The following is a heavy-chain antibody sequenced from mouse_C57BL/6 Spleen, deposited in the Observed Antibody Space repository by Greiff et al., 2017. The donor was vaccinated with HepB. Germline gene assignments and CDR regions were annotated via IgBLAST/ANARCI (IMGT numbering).Heavy chain of an antibody. CDR2: IYPGNSDT. D-gene: IGHD1-1*01. J-gene: IGHJ2*01. V-gene: IGHV1-5*01. CDR1: GYTFTSYW. CDR3: TSPYYYGSSYGYFDY. Sequence: VQLQQSGTVLARPGASVKMSCKTSGYTFTSYWMHWVKQRPGQGLEWIGAIYPGNSDTSYNQKFKGKAKLTAVTSASTAYMELSSLTNEDSAVYYCTSPYYYGSSYGYFDYWGQGTTLTVSS.